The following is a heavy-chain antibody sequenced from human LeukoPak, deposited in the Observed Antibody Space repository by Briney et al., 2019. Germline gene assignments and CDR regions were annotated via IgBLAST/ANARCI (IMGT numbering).Heavy chain of an antibody. V-gene: IGHV1-18*01. J-gene: IGHJ4*02. CDR1: GYTFTSYG. Sequence: ASVKVSCKASGYTFTSYGISWVRQAPGQGPEWMGWISAYNGNTNYAQKLRGRVTMTTDTSTSTAYMELRSLRSDDTAVYYCARSSSVTIPGYYFDYWGQGTLVTVSS. CDR2: ISAYNGNT. CDR3: ARSSSVTIPGYYFDY. D-gene: IGHD2-21*01.